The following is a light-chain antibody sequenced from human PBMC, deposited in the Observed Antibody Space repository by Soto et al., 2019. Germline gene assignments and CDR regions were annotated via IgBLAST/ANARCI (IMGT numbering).Light chain of an antibody. CDR1: QSVSSN. CDR3: QQYNNWPPGT. J-gene: IGKJ1*01. V-gene: IGKV3-15*01. Sequence: EIVMTQSPATLSVSPGERATLSCRASQSVSSNLAWYQQKPGQAPRLLIYGASTRATGIPARFSGSGSGTEFTLTNSSLQSEDFAVYYCQQYNNWPPGTFGQGTKV. CDR2: GAS.